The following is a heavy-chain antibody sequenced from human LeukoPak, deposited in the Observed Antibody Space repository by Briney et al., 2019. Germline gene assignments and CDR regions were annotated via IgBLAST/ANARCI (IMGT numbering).Heavy chain of an antibody. V-gene: IGHV4-34*01. CDR2: ITHTGTT. J-gene: IGHJ5*02. D-gene: IGHD6-25*01. Sequence: PSETLSLTCGVYGGSFSGYYWSWVRQSPEKGLEWIGEITHTGTTNYNPSLKNRVTISGDTSQNHFSLTLRSVTAADTAVYFCARTPSATNWFDAWGQGTLVTVSS. CDR3: ARTPSATNWFDA. CDR1: GGSFSGYY.